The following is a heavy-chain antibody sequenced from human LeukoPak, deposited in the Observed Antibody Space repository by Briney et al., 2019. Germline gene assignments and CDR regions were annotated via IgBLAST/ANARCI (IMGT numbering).Heavy chain of an antibody. J-gene: IGHJ4*02. V-gene: IGHV3-7*01. CDR3: ARDGGLHTNFDY. CDR2: TKPDGTAE. D-gene: IGHD2-15*01. Sequence: GGSLRLSCAAPGFTFRNYWMGWVRQAPGKGLEWVANTKPDGTAEYYADSVRGRFTTPRDNANNFLYLQMNSLRGEDTAVYYCARDGGLHTNFDYWGQGTLVTVSS. CDR1: GFTFRNYW.